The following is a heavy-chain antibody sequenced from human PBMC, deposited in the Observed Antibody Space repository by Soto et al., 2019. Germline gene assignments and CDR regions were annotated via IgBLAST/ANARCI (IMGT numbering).Heavy chain of an antibody. J-gene: IGHJ5*02. CDR2: IYHSGRN. V-gene: IGHV4-38-2*01. CDR3: ARGGQYNWNYGWFDP. D-gene: IGHD1-7*01. Sequence: LSLTCAVSDYSISSGYYWAWIRQPPGKGLEWIGSIYHSGRNSYNPSLKSRVTISVDTSKNQFSLRLSSVTAADTAVYYCARGGQYNWNYGWFDPWGQGTLVTVSS. CDR1: DYSISSGYY.